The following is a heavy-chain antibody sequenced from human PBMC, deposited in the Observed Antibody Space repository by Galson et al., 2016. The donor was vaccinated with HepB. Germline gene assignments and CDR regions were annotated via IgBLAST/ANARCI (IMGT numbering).Heavy chain of an antibody. CDR3: SGQEYGLHDY. CDR1: GFTFGDCG. J-gene: IGHJ4*02. Sequence: SLRLSCAASGFTFGDCGMSWLRQAPVKGLEWVAFIRSKLYGGATEYAASVKGRFTIASDESKSIANLQMNSLKTEDTSVYYCSGQEYGLHDYWGQGTPVTVSS. CDR2: IRSKLYGGAT. D-gene: IGHD2/OR15-2a*01. V-gene: IGHV3-49*03.